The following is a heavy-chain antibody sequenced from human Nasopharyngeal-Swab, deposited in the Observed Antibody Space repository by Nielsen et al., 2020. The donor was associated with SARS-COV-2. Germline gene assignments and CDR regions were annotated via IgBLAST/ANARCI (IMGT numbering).Heavy chain of an antibody. CDR3: ARGYDYVWGSYPEGAFDI. CDR2: ISSSSSYI. V-gene: IGHV3-21*01. D-gene: IGHD3-16*02. CDR1: GFTFSSYC. Sequence: GGSLRLSCAASGFTFSSYCMNWVRQAPGKGLEWVSSISSSSSYIYYADSVKGRFTISRDNAKNSLYLQMNSLRAEDTAVYYCARGYDYVWGSYPEGAFDIWGQGTMVTVSS. J-gene: IGHJ3*02.